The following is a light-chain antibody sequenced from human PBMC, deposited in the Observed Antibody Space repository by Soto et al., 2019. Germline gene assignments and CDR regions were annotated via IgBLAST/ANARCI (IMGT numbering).Light chain of an antibody. CDR3: QQYYSVPFT. V-gene: IGKV4-1*01. J-gene: IGKJ3*01. Sequence: DIVMTQFPDSLAVSLGERATINCTSSQSVFDSSNNKNYISWYQQKPGQPPNLLISWSSARASGVPDRFNGGGSGTDFTLTINGLQAEDVAIYYCQQYYSVPFTFGPGTKV. CDR2: WSS. CDR1: QSVFDSSNNKNY.